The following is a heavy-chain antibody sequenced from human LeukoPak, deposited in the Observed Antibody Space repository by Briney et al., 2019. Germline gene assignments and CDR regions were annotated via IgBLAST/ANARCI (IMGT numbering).Heavy chain of an antibody. Sequence: ASVKVSCKASGYTFTGYYMHWVRQAPGQGLEWMGWINPNSGGTNYAQKFQGRVTMTRDTSISTAYMELSRLRSDDTAVYYCARDRVERALYWFDPWGQGTLVTVSS. CDR1: GYTFTGYY. V-gene: IGHV1-2*02. D-gene: IGHD1-1*01. J-gene: IGHJ5*02. CDR2: INPNSGGT. CDR3: ARDRVERALYWFDP.